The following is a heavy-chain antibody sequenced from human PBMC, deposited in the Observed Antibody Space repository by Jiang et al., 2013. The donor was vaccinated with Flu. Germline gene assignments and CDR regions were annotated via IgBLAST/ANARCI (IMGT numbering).Heavy chain of an antibody. D-gene: IGHD5-18*01. CDR2: IYYNGNT. J-gene: IGHJ4*02. CDR3: ARDREYTYGRTFDY. Sequence: GSGLVKPSETLSLTCTLSIGSISTYYWSWLRQPPGKGLEWIGYIYYNGNTNYNPSLSSRVTISVDTSKNQFSLKMTSVTAADTAVYYCARDREYTYGRTFDYWSQGTLVTV. V-gene: IGHV4-59*01. CDR1: IGSISTYY.